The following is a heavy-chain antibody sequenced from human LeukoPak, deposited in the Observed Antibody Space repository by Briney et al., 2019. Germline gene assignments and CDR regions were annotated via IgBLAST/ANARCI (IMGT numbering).Heavy chain of an antibody. Sequence: SETLSLTCTVSGGSISSSSYYWGWIRQPPGKGLEWIGSIYYSGSTYYSPSLKSRVTISVDTSKNQFSLKLSSVTAADTAVYYCARSIVGATLAIDYWGQGTLVTVSS. CDR2: IYYSGST. V-gene: IGHV4-39*01. J-gene: IGHJ4*02. CDR1: GGSISSSSYY. D-gene: IGHD1-26*01. CDR3: ARSIVGATLAIDY.